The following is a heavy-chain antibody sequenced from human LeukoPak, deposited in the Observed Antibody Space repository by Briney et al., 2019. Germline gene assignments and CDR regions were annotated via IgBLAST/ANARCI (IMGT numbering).Heavy chain of an antibody. CDR1: GFTFSSYA. CDR3: ARVLIAAAGTYFGY. J-gene: IGHJ4*02. CDR2: ISYDGSNK. V-gene: IGHV3-30-3*01. D-gene: IGHD6-13*01. Sequence: GRSLRLSCAASGFTFSSYAMHWVRQAPGKGLEWVAVISYDGSNKYYADSVKGRFTISRDNSKNTLYLQMNSLRAEDTAVYYCARVLIAAAGTYFGYWGQGTLVTVSS.